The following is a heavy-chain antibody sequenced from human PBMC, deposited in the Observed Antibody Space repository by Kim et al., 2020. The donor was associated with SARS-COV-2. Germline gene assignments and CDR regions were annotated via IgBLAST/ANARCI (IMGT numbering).Heavy chain of an antibody. D-gene: IGHD2-8*01. Sequence: TEKQCVGSVKGRFTISRDHAKNLLYLQMNNLRAEDTAVYYCTRDNGFGSYWGQGALVTVSS. CDR2: TEK. CDR3: TRDNGFGSY. J-gene: IGHJ4*02. V-gene: IGHV3-7*03.